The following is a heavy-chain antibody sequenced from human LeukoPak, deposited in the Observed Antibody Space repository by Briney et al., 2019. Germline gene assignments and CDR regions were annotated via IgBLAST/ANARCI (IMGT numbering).Heavy chain of an antibody. CDR3: ARRPGIAAAGIDY. V-gene: IGHV3-33*01. D-gene: IGHD6-13*01. CDR2: MWFDGSNE. J-gene: IGHJ4*02. Sequence: GGSLRLSCAASGFSFRTNGMHWFRQAPGKGLEWVAVMWFDGSNENYADSVKGRFTISRDISKNTVYLQLNSLRVEDTAVYYCARRPGIAAAGIDYWGQGTLVTVSS. CDR1: GFSFRTNG.